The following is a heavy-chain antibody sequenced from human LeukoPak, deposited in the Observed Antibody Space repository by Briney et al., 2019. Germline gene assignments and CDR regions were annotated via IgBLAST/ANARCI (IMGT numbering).Heavy chain of an antibody. CDR3: IRGTVGAPGNDY. J-gene: IGHJ4*02. CDR1: GFTLSSYW. Sequence: GGSLRLSCAASGFTLSSYWMHWVRQAPGKGLVWVSRIDTDGSFTSYADSVRGRFTISRDNAKNTLYLQMSSLRAEDAAVYYCIRGTVGAPGNDYWGQGTLVTVSS. D-gene: IGHD1-26*01. V-gene: IGHV3-74*01. CDR2: IDTDGSFT.